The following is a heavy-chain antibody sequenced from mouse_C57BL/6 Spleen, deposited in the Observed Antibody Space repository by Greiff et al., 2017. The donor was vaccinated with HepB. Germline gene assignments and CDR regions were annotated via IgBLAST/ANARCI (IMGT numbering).Heavy chain of an antibody. CDR1: GFTFSDAW. CDR3: TRRRYYEGVMDY. D-gene: IGHD2-4*01. V-gene: IGHV6-6*01. Sequence: EVMLVESGGGLVQPGGSMKLSCAASGFTFSDAWMDWVRQSPEKGLEWVAEIRNKANNHATYYAESVKGRFTISRDDSKSSVYLQMNSLRAEDTGIYYCTRRRYYEGVMDYWGQGTSVTVSS. CDR2: IRNKANNHAT. J-gene: IGHJ4*01.